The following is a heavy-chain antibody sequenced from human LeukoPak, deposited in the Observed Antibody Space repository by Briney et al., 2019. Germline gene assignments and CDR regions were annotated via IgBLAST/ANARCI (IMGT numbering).Heavy chain of an antibody. CDR1: GFTFSLYT. CDR2: ISYDGSDK. J-gene: IGHJ4*02. D-gene: IGHD2-21*02. CDR3: ARDVGGGDTFDY. V-gene: IGHV3-30*04. Sequence: PGGSLRLSCAASGFTFSLYTMHWVRQAPGKGLEWVAVISYDGSDKYYADSVKGRFTISRDNSKNTLFLQMNSLRAEDTAVYFCARDVGGGDTFDYWGQGTLVTVSP.